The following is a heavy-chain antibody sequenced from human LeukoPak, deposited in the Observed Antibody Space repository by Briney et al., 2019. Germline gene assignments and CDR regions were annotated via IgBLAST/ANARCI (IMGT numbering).Heavy chain of an antibody. J-gene: IGHJ6*02. D-gene: IGHD1-20*01. Sequence: GGSLRLSCAASGFTFDDYGMSWVRQAPGEGLEWVSGINWNGGSTGYADSVKGRFTISRDNARNSLFLQMNSLRVEDTAVYYCATYDNWVAGDVWGQGTTVSVSS. CDR3: ATYDNWVAGDV. CDR2: INWNGGST. V-gene: IGHV3-20*04. CDR1: GFTFDDYG.